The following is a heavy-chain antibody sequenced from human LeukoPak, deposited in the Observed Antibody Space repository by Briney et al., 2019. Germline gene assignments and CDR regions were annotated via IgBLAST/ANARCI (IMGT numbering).Heavy chain of an antibody. CDR1: GFTFSNAW. CDR3: ARASTEEGWYYFDY. J-gene: IGHJ4*02. D-gene: IGHD6-19*01. V-gene: IGHV3-30-3*01. CDR2: ISYDGSNK. Sequence: TGGSLRLSCAASGFTFSNAWMSWVRQAPGKGLEWVAVISYDGSNKYYADSVKGRFTISRDNSKNTLYLQMNSLRAEDTAVYYCARASTEEGWYYFDYWGQGTLVTVSS.